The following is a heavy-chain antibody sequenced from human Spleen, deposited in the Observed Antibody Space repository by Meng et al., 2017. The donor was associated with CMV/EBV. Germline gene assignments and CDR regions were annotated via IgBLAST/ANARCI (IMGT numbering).Heavy chain of an antibody. CDR1: GFTFSRYD. CDR2: IGTAGDT. Sequence: GESLKISCAASGFTFSRYDMHWVRQPTGKGLEWVSAIGTAGDTYYPDSVKGRFTISRENAKNSLYLQMNSLRAEDTAVYYCASPLWFGESHYGMDVWGQGTTVTVSS. CDR3: ASPLWFGESHYGMDV. V-gene: IGHV3-13*01. D-gene: IGHD3-10*01. J-gene: IGHJ6*02.